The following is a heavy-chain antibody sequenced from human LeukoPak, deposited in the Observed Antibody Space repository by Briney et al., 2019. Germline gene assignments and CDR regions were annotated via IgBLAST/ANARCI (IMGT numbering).Heavy chain of an antibody. CDR1: GYTLTELS. CDR3: ATPPKPDPDYDILTGYSSYNWFDP. D-gene: IGHD3-9*01. V-gene: IGHV1-24*01. J-gene: IGHJ5*02. Sequence: ASVKVSCKVSGYTLTELSMHWVRQAPGKGLEWLGGFDPEDGQTIYAQKFQGRVTMTEDTSTDTAYMELSSLRSEDTAVYYCATPPKPDPDYDILTGYSSYNWFDPWGQGTLVTVSS. CDR2: FDPEDGQT.